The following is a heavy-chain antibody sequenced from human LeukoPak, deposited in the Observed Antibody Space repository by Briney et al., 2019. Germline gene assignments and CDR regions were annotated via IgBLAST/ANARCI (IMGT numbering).Heavy chain of an antibody. CDR1: GYTFTSYG. CDR3: ARVVGSGSFDY. V-gene: IGHV1-18*01. D-gene: IGHD3-10*01. J-gene: IGHJ4*02. Sequence: ASVKVSCKASGYTFTSYGISWVRQAPGQGLEWMGWISPYNGNTNYAQKLQDRVTMTADTSTSTAYMELRTLRSDDTAVYYCARVVGSGSFDYWGQGTLVTVSS. CDR2: ISPYNGNT.